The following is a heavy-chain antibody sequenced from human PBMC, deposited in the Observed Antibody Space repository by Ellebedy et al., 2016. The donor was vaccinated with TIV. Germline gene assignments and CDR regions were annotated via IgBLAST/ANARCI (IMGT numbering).Heavy chain of an antibody. Sequence: PGGSLRLSCAASGFTFSSYSMNWVRQAPGKGLAWVSYISSSSSTIYYADSVKGRFTISRDNAKNSLYLQMNSLRAEDTAVYYCASNWAAAGTYYFDYWGQGTLVTVSS. CDR2: ISSSSSTI. CDR3: ASNWAAAGTYYFDY. CDR1: GFTFSSYS. J-gene: IGHJ4*02. D-gene: IGHD6-13*01. V-gene: IGHV3-48*01.